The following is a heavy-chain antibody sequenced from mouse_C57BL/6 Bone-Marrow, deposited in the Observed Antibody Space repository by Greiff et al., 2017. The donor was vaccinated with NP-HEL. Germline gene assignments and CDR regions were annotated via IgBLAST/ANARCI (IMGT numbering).Heavy chain of an antibody. V-gene: IGHV1-80*01. CDR2: IYPGDGDT. D-gene: IGHD1-1*01. CDR1: GYAFSSYW. CDR3: ARRNYGSRLDY. J-gene: IGHJ2*01. Sequence: QVHVKQSGAELVKPGASVKISCKASGYAFSSYWMNWVKQRPGKGLEWIGQIYPGDGDTNYNGKFKGKATLTADKSSSTAYMQLSSLTSEDSAVYCCARRNYGSRLDYWGKGTTLTVSS.